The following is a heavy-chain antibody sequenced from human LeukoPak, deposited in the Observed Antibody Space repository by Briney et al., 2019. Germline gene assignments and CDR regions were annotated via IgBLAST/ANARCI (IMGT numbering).Heavy chain of an antibody. CDR1: GYTFTSYG. CDR2: ISAYNGNT. Sequence: ASVKVSCKASGYTFTSYGISWVRQAPGQGLEWMGWISAYNGNTNYAQKLQGRVTMTTDTSTSTAYMELRSLRSDDTAVYYCARDNTFFDFWSGRPFDYWGQGTLVTVSS. CDR3: ARDNTFFDFWSGRPFDY. D-gene: IGHD3-3*01. V-gene: IGHV1-18*01. J-gene: IGHJ4*02.